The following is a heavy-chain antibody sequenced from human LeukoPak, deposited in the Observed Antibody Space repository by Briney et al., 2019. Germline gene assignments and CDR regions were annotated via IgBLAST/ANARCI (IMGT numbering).Heavy chain of an antibody. D-gene: IGHD3-3*01. V-gene: IGHV4-4*07. CDR2: IYTSGST. J-gene: IGHJ4*02. Sequence: PSETLSLTRTVSGGTISSHYWSWIRQPAGKGLEWIGRIYTSGSTNYNPSLKSRVTMSVDTSKNQFSLKLSSVTAADTAVYYCARSFMEGFDYWGQGTLVTVSS. CDR3: ARSFMEGFDY. CDR1: GGTISSHY.